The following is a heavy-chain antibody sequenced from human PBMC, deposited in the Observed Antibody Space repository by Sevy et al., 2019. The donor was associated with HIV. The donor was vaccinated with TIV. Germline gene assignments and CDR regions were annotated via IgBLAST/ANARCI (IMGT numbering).Heavy chain of an antibody. CDR3: ARVVRGSYYYYGMDV. D-gene: IGHD3-10*01. J-gene: IGHJ6*02. CDR1: GFTFSSYS. CDR2: ISSSSSYI. Sequence: GGSLRLSCAASGFTFSSYSMNWVRQAPGKGLEWVSSISSSSSYIYYADSVKGRFTISRYNAKNSLYLQMNSLRAEDTAVYYCARVVRGSYYYYGMDVWGQGTTVTVSS. V-gene: IGHV3-21*01.